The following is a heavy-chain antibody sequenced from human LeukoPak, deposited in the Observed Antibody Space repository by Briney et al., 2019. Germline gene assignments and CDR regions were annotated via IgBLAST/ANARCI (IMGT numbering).Heavy chain of an antibody. CDR2: IFSSGTTM. D-gene: IGHD4-23*01. CDR3: AKDQSMDGGNVRGYFDP. J-gene: IGHJ5*02. V-gene: IGHV3-11*01. CDR1: GFTFSDYY. Sequence: GGSLRLSCAASGFTFSDYYMSWIRQAPGKGLDWVSYIFSSGTTMHYADSVKGRFTISRDNSKSTVYLQMNSLRAEDTAVYYCAKDQSMDGGNVRGYFDPWGQGTLVTVSS.